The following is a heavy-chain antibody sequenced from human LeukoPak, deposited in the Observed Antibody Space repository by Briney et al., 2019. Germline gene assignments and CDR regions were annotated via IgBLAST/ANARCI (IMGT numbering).Heavy chain of an antibody. CDR2: IIPIFGTA. V-gene: IGHV1-69*13. J-gene: IGHJ4*02. CDR1: GGTFSSYA. D-gene: IGHD3-22*01. CDR3: ASSAYYYDSSGYLDY. Sequence: ASVKVSCKASGGTFSSYAISWVRQAPGQGLEWMGGIIPIFGTANYAQKFQGRVTITADESTSTAYMELRSLRSDDTAVYYCASSAYYYDSSGYLDYWGRGTLVTVSS.